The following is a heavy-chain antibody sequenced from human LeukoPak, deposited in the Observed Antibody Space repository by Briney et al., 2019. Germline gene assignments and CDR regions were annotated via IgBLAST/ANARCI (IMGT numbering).Heavy chain of an antibody. D-gene: IGHD3-3*01. CDR1: GFTFSSYA. CDR3: AKDYDFWSGPSDY. Sequence: GGSLRLSCAASGFTFSSYAMSWARQAPGKGLEWVSAISGSGGSTYYADSVKGRFTISRDNSKNTLYLQMNSLRAEDTAVYYCAKDYDFWSGPSDYWGQGTLVTVSS. CDR2: ISGSGGST. J-gene: IGHJ4*02. V-gene: IGHV3-23*01.